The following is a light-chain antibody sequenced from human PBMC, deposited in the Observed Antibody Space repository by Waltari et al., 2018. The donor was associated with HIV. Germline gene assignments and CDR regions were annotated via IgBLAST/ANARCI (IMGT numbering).Light chain of an antibody. CDR3: QQYYNAPLT. CDR2: WAS. V-gene: IGKV4-1*01. J-gene: IGKJ4*01. Sequence: DIVMTQSPDSLAVSLGERATINCKSSPSVLSSSNNKNYLAWYQQQPRQPPKLLIRWASTRESGVPDRFSGSGSGTDFTLTISSLQAEDVAVYYCQQYYNAPLTFGGGTKVQIK. CDR1: PSVLSSSNNKNY.